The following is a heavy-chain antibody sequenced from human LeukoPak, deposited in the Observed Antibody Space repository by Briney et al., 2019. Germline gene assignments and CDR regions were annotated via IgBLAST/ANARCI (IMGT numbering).Heavy chain of an antibody. CDR3: VKGRGVLTTVTAHYFDY. Sequence: GGSLRLSCAASGLTFSSYWMHWVRQVPGKGLVWVSRINSDESSTRYADAVKGRFTISRDNAKNTLYLRMSSLSTEDTAVYYCVKGRGVLTTVTAHYFDYWGRGTLVTVSS. J-gene: IGHJ4*02. CDR2: INSDESST. D-gene: IGHD4-17*01. CDR1: GLTFSSYW. V-gene: IGHV3-74*01.